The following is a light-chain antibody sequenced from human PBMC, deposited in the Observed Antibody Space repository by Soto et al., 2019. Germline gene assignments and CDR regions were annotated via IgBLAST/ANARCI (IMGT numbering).Light chain of an antibody. CDR3: QHYNDLPLT. Sequence: EKVMTQSPATLSVSPGERVTLSCRASQSVATNLAWYQQKPGQAPRLLISGAYIRATGIPDRFIGSGSGTEFTLTITSLQSEDCAVYYCQHYNDLPLTFGQGTKVEIK. V-gene: IGKV3-15*01. J-gene: IGKJ1*01. CDR2: GAY. CDR1: QSVATN.